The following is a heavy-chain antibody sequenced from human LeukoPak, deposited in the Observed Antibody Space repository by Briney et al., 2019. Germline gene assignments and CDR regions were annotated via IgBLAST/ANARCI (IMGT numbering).Heavy chain of an antibody. CDR2: IIPIFGTA. CDR1: GGTFSSYA. J-gene: IGHJ3*02. CDR3: ARVVGGGYYDSSGFFKWGVFDI. D-gene: IGHD3-22*01. Sequence: SVTVSCAASGGTFSSYAISWVRQAPGQGREWMGGIIPIFGTANYAQKFQGRVTITADESTSTAYMELSSLRSEDTAVYYCARVVGGGYYDSSGFFKWGVFDIWGKGTMVTVSS. V-gene: IGHV1-69*01.